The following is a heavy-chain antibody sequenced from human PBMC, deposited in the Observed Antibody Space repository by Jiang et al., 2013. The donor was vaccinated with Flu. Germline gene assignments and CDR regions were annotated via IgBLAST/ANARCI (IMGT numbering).Heavy chain of an antibody. CDR3: ARVLGPRYLFDY. CDR1: GGSISSYY. Sequence: PGLVKPSETLSLTCTVSGGSISSYYWSWIRQPPGKGLEWIGYIYYSGSTNYNPSLKSRVTISVDTSKNQFSLKLSSVTAADTAVYYCARVLGPRYLFDYWGQGTLVTVSS. J-gene: IGHJ4*02. V-gene: IGHV4-59*01. D-gene: IGHD4/OR15-4a*01. CDR2: IYYSGST.